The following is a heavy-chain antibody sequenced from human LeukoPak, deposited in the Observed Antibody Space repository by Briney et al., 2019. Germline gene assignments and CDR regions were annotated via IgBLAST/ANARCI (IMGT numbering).Heavy chain of an antibody. V-gene: IGHV3-7*01. J-gene: IGHJ4*02. Sequence: GGSLRLSCAASGFTFSSYSMNWVRQAPGKGLEWVANIKQDGSEKYYVDSVKGRFTISRDNAKNSLYLQMNSLRAEDTAVYYCARDLGDYVSYFDYWGQGTLVTVSS. CDR3: ARDLGDYVSYFDY. D-gene: IGHD4-17*01. CDR2: IKQDGSEK. CDR1: GFTFSSYS.